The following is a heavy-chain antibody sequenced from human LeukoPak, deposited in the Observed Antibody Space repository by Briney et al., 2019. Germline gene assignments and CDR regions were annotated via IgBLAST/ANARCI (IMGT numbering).Heavy chain of an antibody. CDR1: GDSMNSHY. CDR2: ISYFGST. V-gene: IGHV4-59*11. Sequence: SETLSLTCTVSGDSMNSHYWSWIRQPPGKGLEWIGYISYFGSTNYNPSLKSRVTISVDTSKNQFSLRLSSVTAADTAVYYCARDPTTVTKGLDIWGQGTVVTVSS. CDR3: ARDPTTVTKGLDI. D-gene: IGHD4-17*01. J-gene: IGHJ3*02.